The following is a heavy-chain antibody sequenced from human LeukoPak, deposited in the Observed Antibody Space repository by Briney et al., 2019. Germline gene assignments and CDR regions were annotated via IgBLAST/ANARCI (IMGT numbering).Heavy chain of an antibody. V-gene: IGHV3-53*01. J-gene: IGHJ4*02. D-gene: IGHD3-22*01. Sequence: GGSLRLSRAASGFTVSSNYMSWVRQAPGKGLEWVSVIYSGGSTYYADSVKGRSTISRDNSKNTLYLQMNSLRAEDTAVYYCARVGDYYDSEGLDYWGQGTLVTVSS. CDR2: IYSGGST. CDR3: ARVGDYYDSEGLDY. CDR1: GFTVSSNY.